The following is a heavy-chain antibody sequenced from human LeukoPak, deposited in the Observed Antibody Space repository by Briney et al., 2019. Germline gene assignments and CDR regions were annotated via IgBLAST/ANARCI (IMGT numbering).Heavy chain of an antibody. J-gene: IGHJ6*02. CDR3: ARDNCGGSSYLNCIGLDV. CDR1: GYTFTSYA. D-gene: IGHD2-15*01. V-gene: IGHV7-4-1*02. Sequence: ASVKVSCKASGYTFTSYAMNWVRQAPGQGLEWKGWINTNTGNPTYAQGFTGRFVFSLDTSVSTAYLQISSLKAEDTAVYYCARDNCGGSSYLNCIGLDVWGQGTTVTVSS. CDR2: INTNTGNP.